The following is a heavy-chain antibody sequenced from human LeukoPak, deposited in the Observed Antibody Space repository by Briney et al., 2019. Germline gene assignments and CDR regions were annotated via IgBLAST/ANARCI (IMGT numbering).Heavy chain of an antibody. V-gene: IGHV4-34*01. D-gene: IGHD1-7*01. J-gene: IGHJ4*02. CDR2: INHSGST. CDR1: GGSFSGYY. CDR3: ARRVAGTTGRQFDY. Sequence: SETLSLTCAVYGGSFSGYYWSWIRQPPGKGLEWIGEINHSGSTNYNPSLKRRVTISVDTSKNQFSLKLSSVTAADTAVYYCARRVAGTTGRQFDYWGQGTLVTVSS.